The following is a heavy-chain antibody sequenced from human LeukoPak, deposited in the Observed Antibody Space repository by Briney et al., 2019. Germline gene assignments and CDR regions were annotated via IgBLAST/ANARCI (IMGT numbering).Heavy chain of an antibody. CDR3: ARGGWFGDYYMDV. D-gene: IGHD3-10*01. CDR1: GYTFANYY. CDR2: INPSGGST. V-gene: IGHV1-46*01. J-gene: IGHJ6*03. Sequence: GASVKVSCKASGYTFANYYIHLVRQAPGQGLEWMGLINPSGGSTNYAQKFQGRVTMTRDTSTSTAYMELSSLRSEDTAVYYCARGGWFGDYYMDVWGKGTTVTVSS.